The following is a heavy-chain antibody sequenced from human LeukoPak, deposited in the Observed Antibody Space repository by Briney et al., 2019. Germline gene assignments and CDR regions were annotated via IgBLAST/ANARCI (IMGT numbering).Heavy chain of an antibody. CDR2: STGSGGTT. CDR3: AKSSYGGN. D-gene: IGHD3-16*01. CDR1: GFTFSSYA. J-gene: IGHJ4*02. V-gene: IGHV3-23*01. Sequence: AGGSLRLSCAASGFTFSSYAMTWVRQAPGKGLEWVSASTGSGGTTYYADSVMGRFTISRDNFKNTLYLQMNSLRAEDTAVYYCAKSSYGGNWGQGTLVTVSS.